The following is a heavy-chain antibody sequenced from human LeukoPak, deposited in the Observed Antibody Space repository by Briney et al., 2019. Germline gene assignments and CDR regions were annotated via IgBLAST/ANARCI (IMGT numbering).Heavy chain of an antibody. CDR3: ARYYGSGGPDY. CDR2: IHAGNGDT. Sequence: ASVKVSCKASGYTFTNYAIHWVRQAPGQRLEWLGWIHAGNGDTRYSHNFQGRVTFTRETSASTAYMELSSLISEDTALYFCARYYGSGGPDYWGQGTLVTVSS. CDR1: GYTFTNYA. V-gene: IGHV1-3*01. D-gene: IGHD3-10*01. J-gene: IGHJ4*02.